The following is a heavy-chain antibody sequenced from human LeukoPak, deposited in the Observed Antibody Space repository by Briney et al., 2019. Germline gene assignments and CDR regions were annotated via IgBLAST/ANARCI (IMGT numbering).Heavy chain of an antibody. CDR3: ARDHKLELLYYYYGMDV. V-gene: IGHV3-48*03. CDR2: ISSSGSTI. Sequence: GGSLRLSCAASGFTFSSYEMNWVRQAPGKGLEWVSYISSSGSTIYYADSVKGRFTISRDNAKNSLYLQMNSLRAEDTAVYYCARDHKLELLYYYYGMDVWGQGTTVTVSS. CDR1: GFTFSSYE. D-gene: IGHD1-7*01. J-gene: IGHJ6*02.